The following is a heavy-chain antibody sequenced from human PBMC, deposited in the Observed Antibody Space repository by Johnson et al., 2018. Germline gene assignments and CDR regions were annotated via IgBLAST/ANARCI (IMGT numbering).Heavy chain of an antibody. J-gene: IGHJ1*01. V-gene: IGHV3-33*01. D-gene: IGHD6-13*01. CDR2: IWYDGSNK. CDR3: ARGRIAAAGMAQYFQP. CDR1: GFTFSSYG. Sequence: QVQLVESGGGVVQPGRSLRLSCAASGFTFSSYGMNWVRQAPGKGLEWVAIIWYDGSNKYYGDSVKGRFTISRDNFKNTLWLQMDSLRAGDTAMYYGARGRIAAAGMAQYFQPWGQGTLVTVSS.